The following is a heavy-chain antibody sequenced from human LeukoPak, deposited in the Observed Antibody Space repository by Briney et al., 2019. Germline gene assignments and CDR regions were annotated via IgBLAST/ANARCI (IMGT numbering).Heavy chain of an antibody. CDR3: ARDNSVRDEAWWFTP. CDR1: GYTFTSNY. CDR2: ISPSGGST. D-gene: IGHD3-10*01. J-gene: IGHJ5*02. Sequence: GASVTVSCKAFGYTFTSNYMQWVRQAPGQGAEWMGVISPSGGSTNYAQTFQGRVTLTRDMSTSTDYLELSSLRSEDTAVYSCARDNSVRDEAWWFTPWGQGTLVTVSS. V-gene: IGHV1-46*01.